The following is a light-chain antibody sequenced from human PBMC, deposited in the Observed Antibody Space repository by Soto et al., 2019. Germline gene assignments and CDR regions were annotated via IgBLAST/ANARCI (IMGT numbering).Light chain of an antibody. CDR2: DVS. CDR3: QQYGSSPRT. Sequence: EIVMTQSPATVSVSPGESATLSCRASQSVSSNYLAWYQQKSGQAPSLLIYDVSRRATGIPERFSGSGSGTDFTLIISRLEPEDFAVYYCQQYGSSPRTFGQGTKVDI. V-gene: IGKV3-20*01. CDR1: QSVSSNY. J-gene: IGKJ1*01.